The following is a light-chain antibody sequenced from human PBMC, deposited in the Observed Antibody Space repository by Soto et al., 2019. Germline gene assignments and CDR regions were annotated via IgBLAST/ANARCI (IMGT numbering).Light chain of an antibody. Sequence: QAVVTQPPSASGNPGQRVTISCSGSSSNIGSDSVNWYQQLPGTAPKLLIYRNNQRPSGVPDRLSGSKSGTSASLAISGLQSEDEADYYCAAWDDSLNGVVFGGGTKLTVL. J-gene: IGLJ2*01. V-gene: IGLV1-44*01. CDR2: RNN. CDR3: AAWDDSLNGVV. CDR1: SSNIGSDS.